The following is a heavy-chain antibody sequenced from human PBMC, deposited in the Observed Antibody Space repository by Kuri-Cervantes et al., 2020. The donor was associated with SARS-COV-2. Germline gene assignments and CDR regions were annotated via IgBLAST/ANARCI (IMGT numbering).Heavy chain of an antibody. CDR3: ARGGFLESNNPYYYGMDV. Sequence: GSLRLSCTVSGGSISSYYWSWIRQPPGKGLQWIGEIYHSGSTNYNPSLKSRVTISLDKSKNQFSLTLTSVTAADTAVYYRARGGFLESNNPYYYGMDVWGQGTTVTVSS. V-gene: IGHV4-59*12. D-gene: IGHD3-3*01. CDR2: IYHSGST. J-gene: IGHJ6*01. CDR1: GGSISSYY.